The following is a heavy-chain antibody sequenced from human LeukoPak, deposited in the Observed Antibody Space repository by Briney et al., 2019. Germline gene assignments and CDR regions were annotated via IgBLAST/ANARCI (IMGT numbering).Heavy chain of an antibody. D-gene: IGHD1-26*01. V-gene: IGHV4-4*09. CDR2: IYNGGNT. CDR1: GVSMNTYY. J-gene: IGHJ4*02. CDR3: AAGPWELDF. Sequence: PSETLSLTCTVSGVSMNTYYASWIRQAPGKGLEFIGFIYNGGNTNYNPSLKSRATISVDTSNNQFSLRLTSVTAADTAMYYCAAGPWELDFWGQGTLVTVSS.